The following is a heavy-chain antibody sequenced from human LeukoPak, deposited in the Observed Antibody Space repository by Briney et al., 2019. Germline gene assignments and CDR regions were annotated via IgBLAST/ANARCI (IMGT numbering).Heavy chain of an antibody. Sequence: GGSLRLSCAASGFTFSNHAMSWVRQTPGKGLQWVSVISGSGRTTEYADSVKGRFTISRDNSKNTLSLQMNNLRVEDTAIYYCAKNVVVKRYIDYWGQGTLVTVSS. J-gene: IGHJ4*02. D-gene: IGHD2-15*01. V-gene: IGHV3-23*01. CDR3: AKNVVVKRYIDY. CDR1: GFTFSNHA. CDR2: ISGSGRTT.